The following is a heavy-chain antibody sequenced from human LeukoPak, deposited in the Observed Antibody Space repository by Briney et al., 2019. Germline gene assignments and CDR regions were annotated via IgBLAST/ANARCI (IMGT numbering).Heavy chain of an antibody. J-gene: IGHJ4*02. CDR3: VNSSPGGGWLVSGNFDY. D-gene: IGHD6-19*01. V-gene: IGHV4-4*07. CDR1: GGSINNYF. Sequence: PSETLSLTCSISGGSINNYFWTWIRQPAGKGLEWIGRIYTSGSTDYNPSLKSRVTMSVDTSKNQFSLNLYSVTAADTAVYYCVNSSPGGGWLVSGNFDYWGQGTLVTVSS. CDR2: IYTSGST.